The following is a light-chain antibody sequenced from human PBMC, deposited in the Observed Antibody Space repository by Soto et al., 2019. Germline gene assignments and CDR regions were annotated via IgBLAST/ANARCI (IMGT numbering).Light chain of an antibody. CDR1: QSISTY. CDR3: QQSFNTLT. Sequence: DIQMTQSPSSLSASVGDRVTITCRASQSISTYVSWYQHRPGKAPKLLIYSASTLQSGVPPRFSGSGSGTDFTRTISSLQPEDFATYYCQQSFNTLTFGGGTKVEIE. J-gene: IGKJ4*01. V-gene: IGKV1-39*01. CDR2: SAS.